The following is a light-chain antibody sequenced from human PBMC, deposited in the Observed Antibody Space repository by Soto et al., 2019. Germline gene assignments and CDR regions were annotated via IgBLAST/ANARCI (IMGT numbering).Light chain of an antibody. J-gene: IGKJ1*01. CDR3: QQYYSYPQT. CDR2: DAS. Sequence: DIQMTQSPSSLSASVGDRVTITCQASQDIGNYLNWYQQRPGKAPKLLILDASSLDTGVPSRFSGSGSGTDFTLTISCLQSEDFATYYCQQYYSYPQTFGQGTKVDIK. V-gene: IGKV1-33*01. CDR1: QDIGNY.